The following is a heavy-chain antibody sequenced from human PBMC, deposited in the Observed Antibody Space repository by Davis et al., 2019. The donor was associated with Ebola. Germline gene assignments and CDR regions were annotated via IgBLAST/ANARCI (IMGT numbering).Heavy chain of an antibody. V-gene: IGHV4-39*01. D-gene: IGHD2-2*01. J-gene: IGHJ4*02. Sequence: PSETLSLTCTVSGGSISSSSYYWGWIRQPPGKGLEWIGSIYYSGSTYYNPSLKSRVTISVDTSKNQFSLKLSSVTAADTAVYYCARARRKVPAATPFYFDYWGQGTLVTVSS. CDR3: ARARRKVPAATPFYFDY. CDR2: IYYSGST. CDR1: GGSISSSSYY.